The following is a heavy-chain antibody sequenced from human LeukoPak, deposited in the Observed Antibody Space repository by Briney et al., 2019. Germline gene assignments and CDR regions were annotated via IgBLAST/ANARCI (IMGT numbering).Heavy chain of an antibody. J-gene: IGHJ6*03. CDR2: INPNGGNT. Sequence: ASVKVSCKASGYTFTGYYMHWVRQAPGQGLEWRGWINPNGGNTGYAQKFQGRVTITRNTSISTAYMELSSLRSEDTAVYYCARGHKVRGVIAYYYYYMDVWGKGTTVTVSS. V-gene: IGHV1-8*03. CDR3: ARGHKVRGVIAYYYYYMDV. CDR1: GYTFTGYY. D-gene: IGHD3-10*01.